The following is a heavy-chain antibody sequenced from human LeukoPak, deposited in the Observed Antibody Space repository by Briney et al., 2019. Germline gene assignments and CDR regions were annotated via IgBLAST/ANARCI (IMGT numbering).Heavy chain of an antibody. V-gene: IGHV4-34*01. CDR2: INHSGST. Sequence: SETLSLTCAVYGGSFSGYYWSWIRQPPGKGLEWIGEINHSGSTNYNPSLKSRVTISVDTSKNQFSLKLSSVTAADTAVYYCARDPQNSSPMIFDYWGQGTLVTVSS. CDR3: ARDPQNSSPMIFDY. J-gene: IGHJ4*02. CDR1: GGSFSGYY. D-gene: IGHD3-22*01.